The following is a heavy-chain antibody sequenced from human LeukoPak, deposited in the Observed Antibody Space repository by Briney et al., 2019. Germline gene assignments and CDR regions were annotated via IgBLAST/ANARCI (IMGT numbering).Heavy chain of an antibody. CDR2: IYTSGST. D-gene: IGHD1-26*01. CDR1: GGSISSYY. CDR3: ARENSGSYREFDY. J-gene: IGHJ4*02. Sequence: SETLSLTCTVSGGSISSYYWSWIRQPAGKGLERIGRIYTSGSTNYNASLKSRVSMSVGTSKNQFSLKLSSVTAADTAVFYCARENSGSYREFDYWGQGTLVTVSS. V-gene: IGHV4-4*07.